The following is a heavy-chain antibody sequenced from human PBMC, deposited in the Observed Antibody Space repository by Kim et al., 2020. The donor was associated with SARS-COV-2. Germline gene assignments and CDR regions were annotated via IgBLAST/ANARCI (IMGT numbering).Heavy chain of an antibody. CDR1: GFSFSIYA. V-gene: IGHV3-23*01. Sequence: GGSLRLSCAASGFSFSIYAMSWVRQAPGKGLEWISSISGNSVGTFHADSVKGRFTISRDNSKNTLYLQMNSLRAEDTAIYYCVKKATTSPTAYYFDYWGQGILVTVSS. CDR2: ISGNSVGT. D-gene: IGHD1-1*01. J-gene: IGHJ4*02. CDR3: VKKATTSPTAYYFDY.